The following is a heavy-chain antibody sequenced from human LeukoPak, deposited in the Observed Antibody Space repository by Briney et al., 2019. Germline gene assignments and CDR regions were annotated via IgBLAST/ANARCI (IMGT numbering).Heavy chain of an antibody. J-gene: IGHJ4*02. CDR2: IYSSGSA. V-gene: IGHV4-4*07. D-gene: IGHD3-22*01. CDR1: GGSISSYY. CDR3: ARNYYDTNGYYSGFDY. Sequence: SETLSLTCIVSGGSISSYYWSWIRQPAGKGLEWIGRIYSSGSANYNPSLESQVSMSVDTSKNQFSLKLSSVTAADTAVYYCARNYYDTNGYYSGFDYWGQGTLVTVSS.